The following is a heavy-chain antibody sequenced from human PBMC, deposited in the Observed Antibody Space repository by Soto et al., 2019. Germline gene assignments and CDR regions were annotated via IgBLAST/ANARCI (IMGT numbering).Heavy chain of an antibody. D-gene: IGHD1-26*01. CDR2: IIPIFGTA. V-gene: IGHV1-69*13. CDR3: ARDGPPSDSGSHFPRGNHDAFDI. J-gene: IGHJ3*02. CDR1: GGTFSSYA. Sequence: SVKVSCKASGGTFSSYAISWVRQAPGQGLEWMGGIIPIFGTANYAQKFRGRVTITADEFTTTAYMELSSLRSEDTAVYYCARDGPPSDSGSHFPRGNHDAFDIWGQGTMVTVSS.